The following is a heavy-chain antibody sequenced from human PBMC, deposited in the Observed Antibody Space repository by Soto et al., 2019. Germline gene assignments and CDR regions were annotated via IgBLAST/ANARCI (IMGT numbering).Heavy chain of an antibody. J-gene: IGHJ6*02. Sequence: ASVKVSCKASGGTFSSYAISWVRQAPGQGLEWMGGIIPIFGTANYAQKFQGRVTITADESTSTAYMELSSLRSEDTAVYYCARATYYYGSGSQSNYYYGMDVWGQGTTVTVSS. CDR3: ARATYYYGSGSQSNYYYGMDV. CDR1: GGTFSSYA. V-gene: IGHV1-69*13. CDR2: IIPIFGTA. D-gene: IGHD3-10*01.